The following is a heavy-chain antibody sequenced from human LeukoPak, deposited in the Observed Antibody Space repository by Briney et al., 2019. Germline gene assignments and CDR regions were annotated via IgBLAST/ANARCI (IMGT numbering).Heavy chain of an antibody. CDR1: SGSISTSNYY. V-gene: IGHV4-39*07. CDR2: IFYSGST. J-gene: IGHJ5*02. CDR3: ARGGWYIPWFDP. D-gene: IGHD6-19*01. Sequence: SETLSLTCTVSSGSISTSNYYWGWVRQPPGKALEWIGNIFYSGSTYYSPSLKSRVTISLDTSRNQFSLKLNSVTAADTAVYYCARGGWYIPWFDPWGQGTLVTVSS.